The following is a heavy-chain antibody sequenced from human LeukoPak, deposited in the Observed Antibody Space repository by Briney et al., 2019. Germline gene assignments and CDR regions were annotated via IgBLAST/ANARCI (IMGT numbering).Heavy chain of an antibody. CDR3: AKERNLEIAVAGTIFDY. V-gene: IGHV3-66*01. D-gene: IGHD6-19*01. J-gene: IGHJ4*02. CDR2: IYSDGST. CDR1: GFTVSSKY. Sequence: PGGSLRLSCAASGFTVSSKYMSWVRQAPGKGLEWVSVIYSDGSTYYADSVKGRFTISRDNSKNMIYLEMNSLRAEDTAVYYCAKERNLEIAVAGTIFDYWGRGTLVTVSS.